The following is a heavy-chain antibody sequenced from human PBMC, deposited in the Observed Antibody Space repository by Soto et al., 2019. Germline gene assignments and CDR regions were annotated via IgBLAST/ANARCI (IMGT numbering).Heavy chain of an antibody. D-gene: IGHD6-13*01. Sequence: SETLSLTCTVSGGSISSNYWTWIRQPPGKGLEWIGYVYNSGSTNYNPSLKSRVTISEDTSKSQFSLKLLSVTTADTAVYFCAAGEASSRNLAPYYLDFWGQGTLVTVSS. CDR2: VYNSGST. CDR3: AAGEASSRNLAPYYLDF. J-gene: IGHJ4*02. CDR1: GGSISSNY. V-gene: IGHV4-59*01.